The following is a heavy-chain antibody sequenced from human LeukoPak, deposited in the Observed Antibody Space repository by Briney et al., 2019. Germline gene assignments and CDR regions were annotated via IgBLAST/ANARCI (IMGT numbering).Heavy chain of an antibody. CDR2: INHRGST. D-gene: IGHD6-6*01. CDR3: AGPGAARLDY. J-gene: IGHJ4*02. Sequence: SETLSLTCAVYGGSFSGYYWSWIRQPPGKGLEWIGEINHRGSTNYNPSLKSRVTISVDTSKNQFSLKLSSVTATDTAVYYCAGPGAARLDYWGQGTLVTVSS. V-gene: IGHV4-34*01. CDR1: GGSFSGYY.